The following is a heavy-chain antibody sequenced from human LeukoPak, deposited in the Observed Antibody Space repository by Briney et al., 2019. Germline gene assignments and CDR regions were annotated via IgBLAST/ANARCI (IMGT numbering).Heavy chain of an antibody. Sequence: SETLSLTCTVSGYSISSGYYWGWIRQPPGKGLEWIGSIYHSGSTYYNPSLKSRVTISVDTSKNQFSLKLSSVTAADTAVYYCARHGSSSYGYFDYWGQGTLVTVSS. CDR1: GYSISSGYY. J-gene: IGHJ4*02. V-gene: IGHV4-38-2*02. D-gene: IGHD5-18*01. CDR2: IYHSGST. CDR3: ARHGSSSYGYFDY.